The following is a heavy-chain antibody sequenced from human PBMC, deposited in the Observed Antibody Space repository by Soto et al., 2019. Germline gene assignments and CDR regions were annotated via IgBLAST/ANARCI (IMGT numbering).Heavy chain of an antibody. Sequence: GGSLRLSCAASGFTFSSYGMHWVRQAPGKGLEWVAVIWYDGSNKYYADSVKGRFTISRDNSKNTLYLQMNSLRAEDTAVYYCARDPHITMVRGVMGYNWFDPWGQGTLVTVSS. CDR3: ARDPHITMVRGVMGYNWFDP. CDR2: IWYDGSNK. J-gene: IGHJ5*02. V-gene: IGHV3-33*01. D-gene: IGHD3-10*01. CDR1: GFTFSSYG.